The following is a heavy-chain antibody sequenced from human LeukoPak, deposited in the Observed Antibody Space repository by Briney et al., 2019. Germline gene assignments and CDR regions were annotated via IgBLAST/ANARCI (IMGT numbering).Heavy chain of an antibody. CDR3: ARFPPLVVPHPVGASDFDY. V-gene: IGHV3-21*01. CDR1: GFTFSSYS. D-gene: IGHD1-26*01. J-gene: IGHJ4*02. CDR2: ISSSSSYI. Sequence: PGGSLRLSCAASGFTFSSYSMNWVRQAPGKGLEWGSSISSSSSYIYYADSVKGRFTTSRDNAKNSLYLQMNSLRAEDTAVYYCARFPPLVVPHPVGASDFDYWGQGTLVTVSS.